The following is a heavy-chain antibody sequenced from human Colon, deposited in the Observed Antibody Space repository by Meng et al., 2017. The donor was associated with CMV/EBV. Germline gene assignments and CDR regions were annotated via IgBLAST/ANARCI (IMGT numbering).Heavy chain of an antibody. V-gene: IGHV3-23*01. Sequence: GESLKISCAASGFTFSSYAMSWVRQAPGKGLEWVSAISGSGGSTYYADSVKGRFTISRDNSRNTVFLQINSLRADDTAVYFCAKTIAPGTLARPFDPWGQGTLVTVSS. CDR1: GFTFSSYA. CDR3: AKTIAPGTLARPFDP. J-gene: IGHJ5*02. D-gene: IGHD6-6*01. CDR2: ISGSGGST.